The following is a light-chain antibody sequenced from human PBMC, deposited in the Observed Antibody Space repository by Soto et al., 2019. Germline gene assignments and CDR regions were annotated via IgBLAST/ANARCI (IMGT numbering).Light chain of an antibody. CDR3: QQYNSYQWT. J-gene: IGKJ1*01. V-gene: IGKV1-5*01. CDR1: QSISSW. Sequence: DIQMTQSPSTLSASVGDRVTITCRASQSISSWLAWYQQKPGKAPKLLIYDASSLESGLPSRFSGSGSGTEFTLTISSLQPDDFATYYCQQYNSYQWTFGQGTKVEIK. CDR2: DAS.